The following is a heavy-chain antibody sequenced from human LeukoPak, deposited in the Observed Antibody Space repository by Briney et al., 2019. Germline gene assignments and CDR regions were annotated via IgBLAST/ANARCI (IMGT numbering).Heavy chain of an antibody. CDR2: INPNSGGT. CDR3: ARDRTAAITNWFDP. V-gene: IGHV1-2*02. J-gene: IGHJ5*02. CDR1: GYTFTSYD. Sequence: GASVKVSCKASGYTFTSYDINWVRQAPGQGLEWMGWINPNSGGTNYAQKFQGRVTMTRDTSISTAYMELSRLRSDDTAVYYCARDRTAAITNWFDPWGQGTLVTVSS. D-gene: IGHD2-2*02.